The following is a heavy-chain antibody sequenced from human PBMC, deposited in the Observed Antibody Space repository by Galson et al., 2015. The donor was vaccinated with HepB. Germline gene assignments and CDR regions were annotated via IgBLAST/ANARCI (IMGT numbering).Heavy chain of an antibody. J-gene: IGHJ5*02. Sequence: SLRLSCAASGFSLSGYDMSWVRLAPGKEMEWISFISGSNGGKYYVDSVKGRFTISRDSVKNSVYLQMDSLRDEDTAVYYCARGHFETWGQGTLVTVS. D-gene: IGHD3-9*01. CDR3: ARGHFET. CDR1: GFSLSGYD. V-gene: IGHV3-48*02. CDR2: ISGSNGGK.